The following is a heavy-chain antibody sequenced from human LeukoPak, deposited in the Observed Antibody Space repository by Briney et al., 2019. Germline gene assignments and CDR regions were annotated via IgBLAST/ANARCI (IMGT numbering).Heavy chain of an antibody. CDR1: GGSISSYY. V-gene: IGHV4-59*08. CDR3: ARHSDFWSGSSWFDP. CDR2: IYYSGST. Sequence: PSETLSLTCTVSGGSISSYYWSWIRQPPGKGLEWIGYIYYSGSTNYNPSLKSRVTISVDTSKNQFSLKLSSVTAADTAVYYCARHSDFWSGSSWFDPWGQGTLATVSS. J-gene: IGHJ5*02. D-gene: IGHD3-3*01.